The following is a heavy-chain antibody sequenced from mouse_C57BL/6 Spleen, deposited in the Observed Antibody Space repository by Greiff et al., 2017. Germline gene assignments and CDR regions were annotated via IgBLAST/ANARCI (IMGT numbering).Heavy chain of an antibody. CDR1: GFTFSDYG. Sequence: DVHLVESGGGLVKPGGSLKLSCAASGFTFSDYGMHWVRQAPEKGLEWVAYISSGSSTIYYADTVKGRFTISRDNAKNTLFLQMTSLRSEDTAMYYCARPFYYGNYIDYWGQGTTLTVSS. V-gene: IGHV5-17*01. J-gene: IGHJ2*01. CDR3: ARPFYYGNYIDY. D-gene: IGHD2-1*01. CDR2: ISSGSSTI.